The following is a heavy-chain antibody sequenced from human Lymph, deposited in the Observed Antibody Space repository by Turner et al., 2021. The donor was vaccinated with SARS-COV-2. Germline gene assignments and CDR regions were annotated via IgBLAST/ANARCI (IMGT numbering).Heavy chain of an antibody. CDR3: ARTHSGNYLSAFDS. CDR2: VSYDGNNK. Sequence: QVQLVESGGGVVEHGRSVRLSCVASGFTFSSYAMHWVRQAPGKGLECVAFVSYDGNNKYYADSVKGRFTISSDNSKYTQYLQMNSLRTEDTAVYYCARTHSGNYLSAFDSWGQGTLVTVSS. J-gene: IGHJ4*02. V-gene: IGHV3-30-3*01. D-gene: IGHD1-26*01. CDR1: GFTFSSYA.